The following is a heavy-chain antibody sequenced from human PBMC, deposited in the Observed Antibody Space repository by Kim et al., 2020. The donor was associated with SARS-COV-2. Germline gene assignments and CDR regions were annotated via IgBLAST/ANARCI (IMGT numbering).Heavy chain of an antibody. D-gene: IGHD3-22*01. J-gene: IGHJ4*02. V-gene: IGHV1-3*01. Sequence: QGRVTITRDTSASTAYMELSSLRSEDTAVYYCARWYIDSSGYPGRGAFDYWGQGTLVTVSS. CDR3: ARWYIDSSGYPGRGAFDY.